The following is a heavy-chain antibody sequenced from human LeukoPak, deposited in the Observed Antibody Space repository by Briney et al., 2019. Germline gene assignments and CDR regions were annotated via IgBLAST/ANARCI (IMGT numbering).Heavy chain of an antibody. V-gene: IGHV1-46*01. Sequence: ASVTVSCKAFGYTFTSNYMHWVRQAPGQGPEWMGVISPSGGSTTYAQKFQGRVTLTRDMSTSTDYLELSSLRSEDTAVYYCAKDDRRHYYDILTGVNSPFVYWGQGTLVTVSS. CDR1: GYTFTSNY. CDR3: AKDDRRHYYDILTGVNSPFVY. CDR2: ISPSGGST. J-gene: IGHJ4*02. D-gene: IGHD3-9*01.